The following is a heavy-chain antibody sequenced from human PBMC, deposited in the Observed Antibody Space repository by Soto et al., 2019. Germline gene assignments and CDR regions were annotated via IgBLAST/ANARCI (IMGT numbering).Heavy chain of an antibody. CDR2: ISANNGKT. Sequence: EASVKVSCKASGYTFTSYGISWVRQAPGQGLEWMGWISANNGKTNYAQKLQGRVTMTTDTSTSTAYMELRSLRSEDTAVYYCAREAKKDIVVVVAADNWFDPWGQGTLVTVSS. CDR3: AREAKKDIVVVVAADNWFDP. CDR1: GYTFTSYG. D-gene: IGHD2-15*01. V-gene: IGHV1-18*01. J-gene: IGHJ5*02.